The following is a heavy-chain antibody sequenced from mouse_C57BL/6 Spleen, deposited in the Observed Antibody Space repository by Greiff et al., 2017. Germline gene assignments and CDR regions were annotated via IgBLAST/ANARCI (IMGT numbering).Heavy chain of an antibody. J-gene: IGHJ2*01. CDR2: IDPETGGT. V-gene: IGHV1-15*01. Sequence: QVQLQQSGAELVRPGASVTLSCKASGYTFTDYEMHWVKQTPVHGLEWIGAIDPETGGTAYNQKFKGKAILTADKSSSTAYMELRSLTSEDSAVYYCTRSYDGYHDYWGQGTTLTVSS. CDR3: TRSYDGYHDY. CDR1: GYTFTDYE. D-gene: IGHD2-3*01.